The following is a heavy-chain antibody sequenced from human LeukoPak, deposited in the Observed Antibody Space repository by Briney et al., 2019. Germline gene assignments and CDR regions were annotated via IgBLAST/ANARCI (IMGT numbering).Heavy chain of an antibody. V-gene: IGHV4-61*02. Sequence: PSETLSLTCTVSGGSISSGSYYWSWIRQPAGKGLEWIGRIYTSGSTNYNPSLKSRVTISVDTSKNQFSLKLSSVTAADTAVYYCARAPQRSLDAFDIWGQGTIVTVSS. J-gene: IGHJ3*02. CDR2: IYTSGST. CDR3: ARAPQRSLDAFDI. D-gene: IGHD6-25*01. CDR1: GGSISSGSYY.